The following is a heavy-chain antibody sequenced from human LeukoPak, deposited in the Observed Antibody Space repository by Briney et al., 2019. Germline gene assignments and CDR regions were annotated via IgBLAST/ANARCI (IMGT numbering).Heavy chain of an antibody. V-gene: IGHV3-21*01. D-gene: IGHD2-2*02. Sequence: GGSLRLSCAASGFTFSSYSMNWVRQAPGKGLEWVSSISSSSSSYIYYADSVKGRFTISRDNAKNSLYLQMNSLRAEDTAVYYCAREDIVVVPAAIPFDFWGQGTLVTVSS. CDR3: AREDIVVVPAAIPFDF. J-gene: IGHJ4*02. CDR1: GFTFSSYS. CDR2: ISSSSSSYI.